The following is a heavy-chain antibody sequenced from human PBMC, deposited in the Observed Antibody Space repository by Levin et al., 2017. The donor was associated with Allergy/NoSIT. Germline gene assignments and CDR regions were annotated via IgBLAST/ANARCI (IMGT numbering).Heavy chain of an antibody. D-gene: IGHD5-18*01. Sequence: GESLKISCAASGFTFSSNAMHWVRQAPGKGLEWVAVISYDGSNKYYADSVKGRFTISRDNSKNTLYLQMNSLRVEDTAVYYCASGTKYSYGYWGDYWGQGTLVTVSS. CDR1: GFTFSSNA. V-gene: IGHV3-30-3*01. J-gene: IGHJ4*02. CDR2: ISYDGSNK. CDR3: ASGTKYSYGYWGDY.